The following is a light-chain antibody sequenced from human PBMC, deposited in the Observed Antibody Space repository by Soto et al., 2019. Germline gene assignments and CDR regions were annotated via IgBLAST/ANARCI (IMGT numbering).Light chain of an antibody. V-gene: IGKV3-15*01. CDR1: QSVSNN. CDR2: GAS. Sequence: EIVLTQSPGTLSLSPGERATLSCRASQSVSNNYLAWYQQKPGQAPRLLIYGASTRATSFPARFSGSGSGTEFTLTISSLQSEDFAVYYCQQYNNWPRTWTFGQGTKVDIK. CDR3: QQYNNWPRTWT. J-gene: IGKJ1*01.